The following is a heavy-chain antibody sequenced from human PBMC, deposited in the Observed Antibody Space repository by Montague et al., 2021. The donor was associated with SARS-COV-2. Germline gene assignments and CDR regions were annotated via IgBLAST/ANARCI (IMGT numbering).Heavy chain of an antibody. J-gene: IGHJ4*02. CDR1: GFSISSDYY. Sequence: SETLSLTCSVSGFSISSDYYWGWSRQTPGKVLECIGSRDKNGANYYSPSISRPVTILLDTSKNQFSLSMTSVTAADTAVYYCARSGVGIFDFSYFDSWGQGSLVIVSS. D-gene: IGHD3-3*01. CDR2: RDKNGAN. V-gene: IGHV4-38-2*02. CDR3: ARSGVGIFDFSYFDS.